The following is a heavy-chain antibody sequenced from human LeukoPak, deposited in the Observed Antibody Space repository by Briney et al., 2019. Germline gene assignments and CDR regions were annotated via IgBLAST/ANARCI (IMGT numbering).Heavy chain of an antibody. D-gene: IGHD6-25*01. V-gene: IGHV4-61*02. CDR2: FYTSGTP. CDR3: AREGRNQRWFAP. Sequence: SQTLSLTCTVSGGSISRGSYFWRWLRQPAGKGLEWIGRFYTSGTPNYNPSLKSRVTISVDTSKNQFSLNLTSVTAADTAVYYCAREGRNQRWFAPWGQGALVTVSS. CDR1: GGSISRGSYF. J-gene: IGHJ5*02.